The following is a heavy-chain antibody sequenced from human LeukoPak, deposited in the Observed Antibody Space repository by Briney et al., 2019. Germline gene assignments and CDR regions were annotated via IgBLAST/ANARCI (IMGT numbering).Heavy chain of an antibody. CDR3: AREATSDLDY. D-gene: IGHD5-24*01. V-gene: IGHV7-4-1*02. CDR1: GYTFTGYY. J-gene: IGHJ4*02. Sequence: ASVKVSCKASGYTFTGYYMHWVRQAPGQGLEWMGWINTNTGNPTYAQGFTGRFVFSLDTSVSTAYLQISSLKAEDTAVYYCAREATSDLDYWGQGTLVTVSS. CDR2: INTNTGNP.